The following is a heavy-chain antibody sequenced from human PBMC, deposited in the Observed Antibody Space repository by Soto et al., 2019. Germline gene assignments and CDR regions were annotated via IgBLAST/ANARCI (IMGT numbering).Heavy chain of an antibody. V-gene: IGHV3-23*01. D-gene: IGHD1-20*01. Sequence: GGSLRLSCAASGFNVGAFAVNWVRQAPGKGLEWVSGISVSDAFIYYADSVRGRFSTSRDASEDILYLQMNSLRVDDTALYYCTRETVAGITGLDYWGPGTLVTVSS. CDR1: GFNVGAFA. J-gene: IGHJ4*02. CDR2: ISVSDAFI. CDR3: TRETVAGITGLDY.